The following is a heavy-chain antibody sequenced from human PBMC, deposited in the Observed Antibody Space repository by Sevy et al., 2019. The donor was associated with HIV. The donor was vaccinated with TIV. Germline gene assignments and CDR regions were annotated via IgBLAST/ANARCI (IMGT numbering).Heavy chain of an antibody. J-gene: IGHJ6*02. CDR1: GFTFSDYY. Sequence: GGSLRLSCAASGFTFSDYYMSWIRQAPGKGLEWVSYISSSGSTIYYADSVNGRFTISRDKAKNSLYLQMNSLRAEDTAVYYCARGGIAAADPTYYYYYGMDVWGQGTTVTVSS. D-gene: IGHD6-13*01. CDR3: ARGGIAAADPTYYYYYGMDV. V-gene: IGHV3-11*01. CDR2: ISSSGSTI.